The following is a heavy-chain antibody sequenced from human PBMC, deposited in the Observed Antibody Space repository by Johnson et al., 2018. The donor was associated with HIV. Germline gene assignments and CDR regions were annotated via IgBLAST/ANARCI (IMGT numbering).Heavy chain of an antibody. V-gene: IGHV3-66*03. CDR3: ARAGARAFDI. CDR2: IYSGGST. Sequence: MQLVESGGGLIQPGGSLRLSCAASGFTVSSTYMSWVRQAPGKGLEWVSAIYSGGSTYYADSLKGRFTISRDNSKNTLYLQMNSLRAEDTAVYYCARAGARAFDIWGQGTMVTVSS. J-gene: IGHJ3*02. CDR1: GFTVSSTY. D-gene: IGHD1-26*01.